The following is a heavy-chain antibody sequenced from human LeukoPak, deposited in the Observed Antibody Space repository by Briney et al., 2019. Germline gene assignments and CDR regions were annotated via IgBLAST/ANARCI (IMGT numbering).Heavy chain of an antibody. CDR3: AGGRVWLAFDS. D-gene: IGHD5-18*01. CDR1: GGSISSYS. Sequence: SETLSLTCTASGGSISSYSWSWIRQSPGKGLEWIAYINYSGSTNYNPSLKSRVSISVDTSKNQFSLELSSVTAADTAVYYCAGGRVWLAFDSWGQGTLVTVSS. V-gene: IGHV4-59*01. CDR2: INYSGST. J-gene: IGHJ4*02.